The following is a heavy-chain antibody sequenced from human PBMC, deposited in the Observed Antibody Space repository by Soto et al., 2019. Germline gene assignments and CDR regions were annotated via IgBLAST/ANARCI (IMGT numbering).Heavy chain of an antibody. V-gene: IGHV3-74*01. J-gene: IGHJ5*02. CDR3: AKSNWFDP. CDR2: IDSDGSST. Sequence: GGSLRLSCAASGFTFSDYWMNWVRQAPGKGLGWVSRIDSDGSSTSYADSVKGRFTISRDNAKNTLYLQMNSLRAEYTAVYYCAKSNWFDPWGQGTLVNVSS. CDR1: GFTFSDYW.